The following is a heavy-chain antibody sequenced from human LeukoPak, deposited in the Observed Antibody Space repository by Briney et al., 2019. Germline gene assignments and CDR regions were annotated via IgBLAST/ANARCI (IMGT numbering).Heavy chain of an antibody. J-gene: IGHJ4*02. CDR2: IFPSGGEI. Sequence: GGSLRLSCAASGFTFSTFAMIWVRQPPGKGLEWVSSIFPSGGEIHYADSVKGRVTISRDNSKNMVYLEMYSLRVEDTAIYYCAKDHMRDDILTGYPAPFDYWGQGNLVTVSS. CDR1: GFTFSTFA. CDR3: AKDHMRDDILTGYPAPFDY. D-gene: IGHD3-9*01. V-gene: IGHV3-23*01.